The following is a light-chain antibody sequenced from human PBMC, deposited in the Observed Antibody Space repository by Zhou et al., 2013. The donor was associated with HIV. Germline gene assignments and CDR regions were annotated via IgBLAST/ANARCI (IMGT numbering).Light chain of an antibody. CDR1: QSISNY. J-gene: IGKJ1*01. V-gene: IGKV1-17*01. Sequence: DIQMTQSPSSLSASVGERVTITCRASQSISNYLNWFQQKPGKAPQVMIYATSRLQSGVPLRFSGSGSGTEFTLTISSLQLEDFATYYCLQHNSLPQTFGQGTKVEIK. CDR3: LQHNSLPQT. CDR2: ATS.